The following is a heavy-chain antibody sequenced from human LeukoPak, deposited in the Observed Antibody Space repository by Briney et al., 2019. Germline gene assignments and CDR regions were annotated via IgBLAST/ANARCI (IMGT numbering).Heavy chain of an antibody. Sequence: GGSLRLSCAASGFTFSSYAMSWVRQAPGKGLEWVSAISGSGGSTYYADSVKGRLTISRDNSKNTLYLQMNSLRAEDTAVYYCAKDRGSSSCTDFDYWGQGTLVTVSS. CDR2: ISGSGGST. D-gene: IGHD6-13*01. V-gene: IGHV3-23*01. CDR1: GFTFSSYA. J-gene: IGHJ4*02. CDR3: AKDRGSSSCTDFDY.